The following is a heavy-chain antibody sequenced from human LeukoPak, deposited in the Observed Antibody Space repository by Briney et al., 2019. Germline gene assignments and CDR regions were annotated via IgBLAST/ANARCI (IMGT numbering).Heavy chain of an antibody. CDR1: GFTFSSYA. V-gene: IGHV3-23*01. CDR3: AKVVVPAVRGYFDY. J-gene: IGHJ4*02. D-gene: IGHD2-2*01. Sequence: GGSMRLSCAASGFTFSSYAMSWVRQAPGKGLEWVSAISGSGGSTYYADSVKGRFTISRDNSKNTLYLQMNSLRAEDTAVYYCAKVVVPAVRGYFDYWGQGTLVTVSS. CDR2: ISGSGGST.